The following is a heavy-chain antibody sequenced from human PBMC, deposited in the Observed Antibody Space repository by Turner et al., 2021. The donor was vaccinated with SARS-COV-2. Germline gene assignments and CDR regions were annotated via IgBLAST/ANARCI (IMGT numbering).Heavy chain of an antibody. Sequence: QVHLLQSGAAVKKPGAPGKVPCKVSGYTLSELSRHWVRQAPGKGPEWMGGFNPEDGEPNYAQMFQGRFSLTENTSTDTLYMELSILGAENTAVYYCATSWELPDAYFDSWGHGTLVTVSS. CDR2: FNPEDGEP. CDR3: ATSWELPDAYFDS. J-gene: IGHJ4*01. D-gene: IGHD1-7*01. V-gene: IGHV1-24*01. CDR1: GYTLSELS.